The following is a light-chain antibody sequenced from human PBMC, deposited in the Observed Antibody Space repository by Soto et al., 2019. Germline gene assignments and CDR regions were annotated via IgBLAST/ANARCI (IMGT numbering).Light chain of an antibody. CDR2: DAS. J-gene: IGKJ1*01. V-gene: IGKV1-5*01. Sequence: IQITQYPSTLSASVGDRVTISCRASQSISTWLAWYQQKPGKAPKVLIYDASTLESGVPSRFSGSGSGTEFTLTISSLQPEDFATYYCQQYSTYWTFGLGTKVDIK. CDR1: QSISTW. CDR3: QQYSTYWT.